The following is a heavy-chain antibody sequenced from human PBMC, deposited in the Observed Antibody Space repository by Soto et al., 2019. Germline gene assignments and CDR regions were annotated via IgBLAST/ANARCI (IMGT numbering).Heavy chain of an antibody. CDR3: ARDSVGDSSGYSFAY. D-gene: IGHD3-22*01. CDR2: IWYDGSNK. CDR1: GVTFSSYG. J-gene: IGHJ4*02. V-gene: IGHV3-33*08. Sequence: GGSLRLSCAVSGVTFSSYGMRRVRQAPGKGLEWVAVIWYDGSNKYYADSVKGRFTISRDNSKNTLYLQMNSLRAEDTAVYYCARDSVGDSSGYSFAYWGQGTLVTVSS.